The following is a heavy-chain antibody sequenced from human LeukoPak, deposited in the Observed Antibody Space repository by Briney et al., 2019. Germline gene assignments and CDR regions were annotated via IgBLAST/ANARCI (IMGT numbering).Heavy chain of an antibody. Sequence: SETLSLTCAVYGGSFSGYYWSWIRQPPGKGLEWIGEINHSGSTNYNPSLKSRVTISVDTSKNQFSLKLSSVTAADTALYYCARDRVLRFLEWLSPYFDYWGQGTLVTVSS. D-gene: IGHD3-3*01. CDR2: INHSGST. V-gene: IGHV4-34*01. CDR3: ARDRVLRFLEWLSPYFDY. CDR1: GGSFSGYY. J-gene: IGHJ4*02.